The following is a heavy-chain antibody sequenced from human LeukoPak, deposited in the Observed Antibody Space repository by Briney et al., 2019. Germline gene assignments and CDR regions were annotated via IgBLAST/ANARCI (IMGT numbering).Heavy chain of an antibody. V-gene: IGHV1-69*05. J-gene: IGHJ5*02. D-gene: IGHD1-7*01. CDR3: ARDNYAGANWFDP. CDR1: GGTFSSYA. Sequence: SVKVSCKASGGTFSSYAISWVRQAPGQGLEWMGGIIPIFGTANYAQKFQGRVTITTDESTSTAYMELSSLRSEDTAVYYCARDNYAGANWFDPWGQGTLVTASS. CDR2: IIPIFGTA.